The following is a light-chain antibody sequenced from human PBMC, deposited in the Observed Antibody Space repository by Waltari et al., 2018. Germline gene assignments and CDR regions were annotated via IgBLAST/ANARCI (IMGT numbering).Light chain of an antibody. CDR2: EVT. V-gene: IGLV2-14*02. J-gene: IGLJ2*01. CDR1: SSDVGNYNL. CDR3: SSRDSSASHVL. Sequence: QSGLTQPASASGSPGQSITISCTGTSSDVGNYNLVSWYQQHPGKAPKLLIYEVTKRPSGIPDRFSGYNSETTTSLTITGAQAEDEADYYCSSRDSSASHVLFAGGTKLTVL.